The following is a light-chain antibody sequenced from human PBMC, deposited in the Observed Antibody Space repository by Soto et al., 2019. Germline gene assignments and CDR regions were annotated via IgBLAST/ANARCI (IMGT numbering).Light chain of an antibody. CDR3: QQSYSAPPWT. CDR2: TTT. CDR1: QNIRSY. J-gene: IGKJ1*01. Sequence: DIQMTQSPSSLSASVGDTITITCRASQNIRSYLNWYQQKSGKAPNILIYTTTTLQSEVPSRFSGSGSETDFTLTISSLEPEDFATYYCQQSYSAPPWTFGPGTKVEMK. V-gene: IGKV1-39*01.